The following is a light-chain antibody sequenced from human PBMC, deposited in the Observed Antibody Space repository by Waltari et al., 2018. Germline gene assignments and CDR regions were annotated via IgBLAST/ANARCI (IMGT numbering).Light chain of an antibody. Sequence: SSGLTQDPAVSVALGQPIRITCRGDSRRTSYASWYQVKTGQAPVLVMFGKEKRPSGVPDRISGESSETTSALIITGAQSEDEADDYCSSRNGRASQVVFAGGTKVTVL. V-gene: IGLV3-19*01. CDR3: SSRNGRASQVV. CDR1: SRRTSY. CDR2: GKE. J-gene: IGLJ2*01.